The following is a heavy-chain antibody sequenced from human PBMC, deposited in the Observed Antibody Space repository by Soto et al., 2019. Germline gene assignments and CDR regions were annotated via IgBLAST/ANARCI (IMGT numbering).Heavy chain of an antibody. V-gene: IGHV1-3*01. CDR1: GYIFTSYA. CDR3: ARVGAAAEPYYFDY. J-gene: IGHJ4*02. D-gene: IGHD6-13*01. CDR2: INAGNGNT. Sequence: ASVKVSCKASGYIFTSYAMHWVRQAPGQRLEWMGWINAGNGNTKYSQKFQGRVTITRDTSASTAYMELSSLRSEDTAVYYCARVGAAAEPYYFDYWGQGTLVTVSS.